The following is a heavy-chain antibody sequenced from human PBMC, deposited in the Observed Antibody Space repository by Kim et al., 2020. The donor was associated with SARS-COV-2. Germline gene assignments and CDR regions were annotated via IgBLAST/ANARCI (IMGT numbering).Heavy chain of an antibody. V-gene: IGHV3-7*05. CDR1: GFTFSNYW. Sequence: GGSLRRSCAASGFTFSNYWMSWVRQAPGKGLEWVANIKQDGSEKYYVDSVKGRFTISRDNAKNSLYLQMNSLRAEDTAVYYCARVSSYDSSGYYYGDFD. CDR3: ARVSSYDSSGYYYGDFD. J-gene: IGHJ4*01. D-gene: IGHD3-22*01. CDR2: IKQDGSEK.